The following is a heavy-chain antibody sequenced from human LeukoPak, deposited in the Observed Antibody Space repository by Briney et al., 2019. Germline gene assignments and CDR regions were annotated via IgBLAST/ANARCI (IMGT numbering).Heavy chain of an antibody. CDR1: GFTVSSNY. J-gene: IGHJ4*02. CDR2: IYSGDYT. V-gene: IGHV3-53*05. CDR3: AKDFSSGYYYFDY. Sequence: GGSLRLSCAASGFTVSSNYMTWVRQAPGKGLEWVSVIYSGDYTYYADSVKGRFTISRDNAKNSLYLQMNSLRAEDTALYYCAKDFSSGYYYFDYWGQGTLVTVSS. D-gene: IGHD3-22*01.